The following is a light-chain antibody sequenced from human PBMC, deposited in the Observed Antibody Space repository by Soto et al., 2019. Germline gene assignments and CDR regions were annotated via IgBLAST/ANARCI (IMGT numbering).Light chain of an antibody. Sequence: DIQMTQSPSSVSASVGDRVTITCRASQGIRNWLAWYQQKPGKAPKLLIYDASSLESGVPSRFSGSGSGTEFTLTISSLQPDDFATYYCQQYNSYSWTFGQGTKVEIK. CDR3: QQYNSYSWT. CDR1: QGIRNW. CDR2: DAS. V-gene: IGKV1-5*01. J-gene: IGKJ1*01.